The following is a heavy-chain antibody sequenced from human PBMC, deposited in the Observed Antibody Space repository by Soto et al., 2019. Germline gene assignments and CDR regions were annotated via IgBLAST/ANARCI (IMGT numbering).Heavy chain of an antibody. CDR3: AKQGSGYYYVPFDY. V-gene: IGHV3-30*18. CDR1: GFRVSSYG. J-gene: IGHJ4*02. D-gene: IGHD3-22*01. Sequence: GGSLRLSCAACGFRVSSYGMHWVRKATGKGLEWVAVISYDGSNKYYADSVKGRFTISRDNSKNTLYLQMNSLRAEDTAVYYCAKQGSGYYYVPFDYWGQGTPVTVSS. CDR2: ISYDGSNK.